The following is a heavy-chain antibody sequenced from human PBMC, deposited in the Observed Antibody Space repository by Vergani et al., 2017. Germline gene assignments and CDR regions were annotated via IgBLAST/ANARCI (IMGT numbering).Heavy chain of an antibody. V-gene: IGHV4-30-4*01. J-gene: IGHJ4*02. CDR2: IYYSGST. CDR3: ARDWRGYGEVEY. D-gene: IGHD3-3*01. Sequence: QVQLQGSGPGLVKPSQTLSLTCTVSGASISSGDYYWSWIRQPPGKGLEWIGYIYYSGSTYYNPSLKSRVTMSLDTSENQFSLKLSSVTAADTAVYYCARDWRGYGEVEYWGQGTPVTVSS. CDR1: GASISSGDYY.